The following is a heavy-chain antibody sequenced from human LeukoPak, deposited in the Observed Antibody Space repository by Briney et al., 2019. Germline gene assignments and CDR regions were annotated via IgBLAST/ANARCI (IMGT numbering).Heavy chain of an antibody. J-gene: IGHJ4*02. V-gene: IGHV4-4*07. CDR3: AREPNYSGSYLPDY. CDR2: IYSSGST. CDR1: GGSISSYY. Sequence: SETLSLTCTVSGGSISSYYWSWIRQPAGKGLEWIGRIYSSGSTNYNPSLKSRVTMSVDTSKNQFSLKLTSVTAADTAVYYCAREPNYSGSYLPDYWGREPWSPSPQ. D-gene: IGHD1-26*01.